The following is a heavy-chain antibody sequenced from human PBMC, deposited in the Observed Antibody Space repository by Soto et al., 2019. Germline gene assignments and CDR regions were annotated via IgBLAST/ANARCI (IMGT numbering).Heavy chain of an antibody. CDR2: IYYSGST. Sequence: QVQLQESSQGLVKPSQTLSLTCTVSGGSISSGGYYWSWIRQHPGKGLEWIGYIYYSGSTYYNPSLKSRVTISVDTSKNQFSLKLSSVTAADTAVYYCARGSRTPYNQDYWGQGTLVTVSS. J-gene: IGHJ4*02. CDR1: GGSISSGGYY. D-gene: IGHD1-1*01. V-gene: IGHV4-31*03. CDR3: ARGSRTPYNQDY.